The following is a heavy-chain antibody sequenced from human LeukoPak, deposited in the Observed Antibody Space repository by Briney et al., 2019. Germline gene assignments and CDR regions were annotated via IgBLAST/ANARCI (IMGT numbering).Heavy chain of an antibody. V-gene: IGHV4-59*13. CDR2: IYDSGSI. Sequence: SETLSLTCTVSGGSFSGYYWSWIRQPPGKGLEWIGYIYDSGSITYNPSLKSRVTMSLDTSKNQFSLRLSSVTAADTAVYYCAREGYSSGWYKFDPWGQGTLVTVSS. J-gene: IGHJ5*02. D-gene: IGHD6-19*01. CDR3: AREGYSSGWYKFDP. CDR1: GGSFSGYY.